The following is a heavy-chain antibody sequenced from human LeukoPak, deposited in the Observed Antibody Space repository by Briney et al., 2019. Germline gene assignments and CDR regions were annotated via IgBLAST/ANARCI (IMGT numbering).Heavy chain of an antibody. CDR2: ISSSSSYI. J-gene: IGHJ6*02. CDR3: ARGGGDPGRDYGMDV. D-gene: IGHD2-21*02. V-gene: IGHV3-21*01. Sequence: PGGSLRLSCAASGFTFSSYSMNWVRQAPGKGLEWVSSISSSSSYIYYADSVKGRFTISRDNAKNSLYLQMNSLRAEDTAVYYCARGGGDPGRDYGMDVWGQGTTVTVS. CDR1: GFTFSSYS.